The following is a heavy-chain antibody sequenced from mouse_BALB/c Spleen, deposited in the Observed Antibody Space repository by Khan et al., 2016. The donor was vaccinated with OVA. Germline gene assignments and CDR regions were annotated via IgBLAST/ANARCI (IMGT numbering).Heavy chain of an antibody. Sequence: QVQLQQSGPELVKPGASVKMSCKTSGHTFTDYDIRWVKQRTGQGLEWIGEIYPGSGSTYYNEKFKGKATLTADKSSNTAYMQLSILTSEDSAVYFCAKIFYGNSYAMDYWGQGTAVTVSS. D-gene: IGHD2-1*01. CDR2: IYPGSGST. V-gene: IGHV1-77*01. J-gene: IGHJ4*01. CDR3: AKIFYGNSYAMDY. CDR1: GHTFTDYD.